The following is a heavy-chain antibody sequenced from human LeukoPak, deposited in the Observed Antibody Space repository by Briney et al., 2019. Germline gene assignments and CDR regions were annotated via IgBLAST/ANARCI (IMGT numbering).Heavy chain of an antibody. CDR1: GGCFSNHY. D-gene: IGHD3-9*01. Sequence: SETLSLICAVYGGCFSNHYWSWIRQPPGKGLEWIWQINDSGETIYTPALKSRFTISVDTSKNTFSLRMSCVTAEDTAVYYCARTILSRGSYYYGMDVWGQGTTVTV. J-gene: IGHJ6*02. CDR2: INDSGET. CDR3: ARTILSRGSYYYGMDV. V-gene: IGHV4-34*01.